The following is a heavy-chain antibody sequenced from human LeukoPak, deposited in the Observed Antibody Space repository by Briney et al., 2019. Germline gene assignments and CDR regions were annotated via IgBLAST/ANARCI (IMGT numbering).Heavy chain of an antibody. CDR1: GFTFSSYE. Sequence: GGSLRLSCAASGFTFSSYEMNWVRQAPGKGLEWVSYISSSGSTIYYADSVKGRFTISRDNANNSLYLRMNSLRAEDTAVYHCARESGYRGDAFDIWGQGTMVTVSS. D-gene: IGHD5-18*01. V-gene: IGHV3-48*03. CDR2: ISSSGSTI. J-gene: IGHJ3*02. CDR3: ARESGYRGDAFDI.